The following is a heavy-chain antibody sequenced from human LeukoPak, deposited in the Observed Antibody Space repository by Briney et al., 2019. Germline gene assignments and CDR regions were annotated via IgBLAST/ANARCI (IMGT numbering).Heavy chain of an antibody. J-gene: IGHJ4*02. Sequence: PGRSLRLSCAASGFTFDDYAVHWVRQAPGKGLEWVSGISWNSGSIGYADSVKGRFTISRDNAKNSLYLQMSSLRAEDTALYYCAKDPFDYWGQGTLVTVSS. CDR3: AKDPFDY. CDR1: GFTFDDYA. V-gene: IGHV3-9*01. CDR2: ISWNSGSI.